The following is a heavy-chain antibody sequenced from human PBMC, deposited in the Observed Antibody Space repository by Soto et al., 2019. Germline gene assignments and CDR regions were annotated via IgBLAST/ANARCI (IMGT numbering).Heavy chain of an antibody. CDR3: ARVLYGSGSYNNYYYYGMDV. D-gene: IGHD3-10*01. Sequence: QVQLVQSGAEVKKPGASVKVSCKASGYTFTSYAMHWVRQAPGQRLEWMGWINAGNGNTKYSQKFQGRVTITRDTSASTAYMELSSLRSEDTAVYYCARVLYGSGSYNNYYYYGMDVWGQGTTVTVS. V-gene: IGHV1-3*01. CDR1: GYTFTSYA. J-gene: IGHJ6*02. CDR2: INAGNGNT.